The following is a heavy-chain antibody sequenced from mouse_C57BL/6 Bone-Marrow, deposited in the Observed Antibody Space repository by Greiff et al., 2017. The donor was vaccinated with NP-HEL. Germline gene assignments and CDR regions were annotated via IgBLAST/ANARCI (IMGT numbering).Heavy chain of an antibody. V-gene: IGHV1-69*01. D-gene: IGHD4-1*01. CDR2: IDPSDSYT. CDR3: AKEGGKNWDVGYAMDY. CDR1: GYTFTSYW. Sequence: QVQLQQPGAELVMPGASVKLSCKASGYTFTSYWMHWVKQRPGQGLEWIGEIDPSDSYTNYNQKFKGKSTLTVDKSSSTAYMQLSSLTSEDSAVYYCAKEGGKNWDVGYAMDYWGQGTSVTVSS. J-gene: IGHJ4*01.